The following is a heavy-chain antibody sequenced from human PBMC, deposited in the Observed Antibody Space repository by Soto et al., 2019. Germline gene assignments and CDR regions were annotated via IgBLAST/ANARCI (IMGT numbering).Heavy chain of an antibody. J-gene: IGHJ4*02. Sequence: EVQVVDSGGGLVQPGGSLRLSWAASGFTFSTYPMSWVRQAPGKGLEWVSIVSGSGGNTDYADSVKGRFTMSRDNSKNTVYLQITSLRAEDTAVYYCAKVPLKYSGSYFDYWGQGTMVTVSS. D-gene: IGHD1-26*01. CDR3: AKVPLKYSGSYFDY. CDR1: GFTFSTYP. V-gene: IGHV3-23*04. CDR2: VSGSGGNT.